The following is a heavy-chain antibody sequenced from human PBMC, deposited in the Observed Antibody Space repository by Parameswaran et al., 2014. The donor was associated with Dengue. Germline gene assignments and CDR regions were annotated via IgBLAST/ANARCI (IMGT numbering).Heavy chain of an antibody. CDR2: INHSGST. CDR3: ARGSPLGLNWFDP. J-gene: IGHJ5*02. Sequence: RWIRQPQEGLEWIGEINHSGSTNYNPSLKSRVTISVDTSKNQFSLKLSSVTAADTAVYYCARGSPLGLNWFDPWGQGTLVTVSS. V-gene: IGHV4-34*01. D-gene: IGHD3/OR15-3a*01.